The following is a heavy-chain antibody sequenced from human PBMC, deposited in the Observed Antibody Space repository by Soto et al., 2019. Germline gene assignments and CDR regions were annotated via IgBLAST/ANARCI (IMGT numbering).Heavy chain of an antibody. CDR1: GGSLSGYY. D-gene: IGHD5-12*01. CDR2: IKDGGST. Sequence: QVQLQQWGAGLLKPSETLSLNCAVNGGSLSGYYWSWIRKPPGKGLEWIGEIKDGGSTNYSPSLRGRATRSSDTSNNQFSRRLNSVTAADTGVYYCARGQEGVVATHWDQGALVTVSS. J-gene: IGHJ4*02. CDR3: ARGQEGVVATH. V-gene: IGHV4-34*01.